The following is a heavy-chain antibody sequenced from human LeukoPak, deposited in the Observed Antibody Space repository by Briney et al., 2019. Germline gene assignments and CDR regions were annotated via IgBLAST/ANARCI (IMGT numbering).Heavy chain of an antibody. CDR3: ARDYYGSGSYYNSDAFDI. CDR2: ISAYNGNT. CDR1: GYTFTSYG. Sequence: GASVKVSCKAPGYTFTSYGISWVRQAPGQGLEWMGWISAYNGNTNYAQKLQGRVTMTTDTSTSTAYMELRSLRSDDTAVYYCARDYYGSGSYYNSDAFDIWGQRTMVTVSS. D-gene: IGHD3-10*01. J-gene: IGHJ3*02. V-gene: IGHV1-18*01.